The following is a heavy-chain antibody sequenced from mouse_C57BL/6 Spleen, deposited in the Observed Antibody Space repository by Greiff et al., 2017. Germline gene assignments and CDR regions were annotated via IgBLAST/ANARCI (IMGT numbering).Heavy chain of an antibody. CDR2: IYPGDGDT. V-gene: IGHV1-82*01. D-gene: IGHD2-2*01. CDR3: ASTMVTTY. J-gene: IGHJ3*01. Sequence: QVQLKESGPELVKPGASVKISCKASGYAFSSSWMNWVKQRPGKGLEWIGRIYPGDGDTNYNGKFKGKATLTADKSSSTAYMQLSSLTSEDSAVYFCASTMVTTYWGQGALGTVS. CDR1: GYAFSSSW.